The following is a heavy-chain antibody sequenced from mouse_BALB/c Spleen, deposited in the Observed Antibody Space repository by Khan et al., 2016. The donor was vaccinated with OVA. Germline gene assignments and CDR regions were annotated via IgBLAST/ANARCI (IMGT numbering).Heavy chain of an antibody. V-gene: IGHV1-4*01. CDR2: INPSNGYT. D-gene: IGHD2-14*01. CDR1: GYTFTTYT. J-gene: IGHJ3*01. CDR3: AREGAYYRSDGWFSY. Sequence: VQLQESGAELARPGASVKMSCKASGYTFTTYTMHWVNQRPGQGLEWIGYINPSNGYTNYNQKFKDKSTLTADKSSSTAYMQLSSLTSYYSAVYYCAREGAYYRSDGWFSYWGQGTLVTVSA.